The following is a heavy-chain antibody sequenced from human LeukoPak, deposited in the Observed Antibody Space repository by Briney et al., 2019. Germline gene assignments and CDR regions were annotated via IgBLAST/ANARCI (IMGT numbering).Heavy chain of an antibody. J-gene: IGHJ4*02. D-gene: IGHD3-22*01. CDR3: AKVGYYNDSSGYYLDYFDY. Sequence: GGSLRLSCAASGFTFSSYGMSWVRQAPGRGLEWVSAISGSGDSTYYADSVKGRFTISRDNSKSTLYLQMNSLRAEDTAVYYCAKVGYYNDSSGYYLDYFDYWGQGTLVTVSS. V-gene: IGHV3-23*01. CDR2: ISGSGDST. CDR1: GFTFSSYG.